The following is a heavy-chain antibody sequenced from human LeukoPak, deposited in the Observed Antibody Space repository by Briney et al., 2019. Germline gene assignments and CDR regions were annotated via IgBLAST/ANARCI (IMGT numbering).Heavy chain of an antibody. D-gene: IGHD6-13*01. CDR3: ARGKDDSSNIFDY. V-gene: IGHV3-30-3*01. CDR2: ISYDGSNK. CDR1: GFAFSSYA. J-gene: IGHJ4*02. Sequence: GGSLRLSCAASGFAFSSYAMHWVRQAPGKGLEWVAVISYDGSNKYYADSVKGRFTISRDNSKNTLYLQMNSLRAEDTAVYYCARGKDDSSNIFDYWGQGTLVTVSS.